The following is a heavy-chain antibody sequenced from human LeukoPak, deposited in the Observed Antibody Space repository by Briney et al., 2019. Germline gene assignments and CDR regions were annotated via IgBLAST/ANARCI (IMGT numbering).Heavy chain of an antibody. Sequence: SETLSLTCTVSGGSISSYYWSWIRQPAGKGLEWIGRIYTSGSTNYNPSLKSRVTMSVDTSKNQFSLELSSVTAADTAVYYCARGVNRGRYATRLYYYYYMDVWGKGTTVTVSS. D-gene: IGHD3-16*01. CDR2: IYTSGST. CDR1: GGSISSYY. V-gene: IGHV4-4*07. J-gene: IGHJ6*03. CDR3: ARGVNRGRYATRLYYYYYMDV.